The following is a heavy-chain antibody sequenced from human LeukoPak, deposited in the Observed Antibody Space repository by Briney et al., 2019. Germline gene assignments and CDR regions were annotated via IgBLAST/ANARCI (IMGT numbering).Heavy chain of an antibody. CDR2: IYPSGST. D-gene: IGHD3-10*01. Sequence: SETLSLTCTMSGGSNSGDYWSWIRQPAGEGLEWIGRIYPSGSTYLNPSLKSRVSVSVDMSKSQIFLKVDSVTAADTAVYYCARGYASGCYSTWGQGILVTVSS. V-gene: IGHV4-4*07. CDR3: ARGYASGCYST. CDR1: GGSNSGDY. J-gene: IGHJ5*02.